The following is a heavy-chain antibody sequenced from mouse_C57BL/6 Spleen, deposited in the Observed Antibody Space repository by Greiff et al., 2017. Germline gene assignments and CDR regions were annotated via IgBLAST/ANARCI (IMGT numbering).Heavy chain of an antibody. Sequence: QVQLQQPGAELVKPGASVKLSCKASGYTFTSYWMQWVKQRPGQGLEWIGEIDPSDSYTNYNQKFKGKATLTVDTSSSTAYMQLSSLTSEDSAVYYCAPYYYGSSYNFDYWGQGTTLTVSS. V-gene: IGHV1-50*01. CDR1: GYTFTSYW. CDR2: IDPSDSYT. J-gene: IGHJ2*01. CDR3: APYYYGSSYNFDY. D-gene: IGHD1-1*01.